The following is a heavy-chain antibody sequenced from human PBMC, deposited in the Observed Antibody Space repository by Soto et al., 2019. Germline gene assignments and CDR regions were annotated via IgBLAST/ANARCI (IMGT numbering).Heavy chain of an antibody. Sequence: QVPLVQSGAEVKEPGDSVRVSCEASGYTFTAYYIHWVRQAPGQGLEWMGWINPKFGDTTYAQDFQGRVSMTRDMSISTVYMELSSLTSDDTAVYYCASRRTPRATTVVTYDYFDYWGQGNLVTVSS. V-gene: IGHV1-2*02. D-gene: IGHD4-4*01. CDR1: GYTFTAYY. CDR3: ASRRTPRATTVVTYDYFDY. CDR2: INPKFGDT. J-gene: IGHJ4*02.